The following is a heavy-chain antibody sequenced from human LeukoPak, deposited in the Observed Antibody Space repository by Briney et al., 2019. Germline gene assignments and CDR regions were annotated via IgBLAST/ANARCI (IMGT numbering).Heavy chain of an antibody. CDR2: IWYDGSNK. CDR3: AFLTVTGYFDY. CDR1: GFTFSSYG. D-gene: IGHD1-14*01. Sequence: PGRSLRLSCAASGFTFSSYGMHWVRQAPGKGLEWVAVIWYDGSNKYYADSVKGRFTISRDNSKNTLYLQMNSLRAEDTAVYYCAFLTVTGYFDYWGQGTLVTVSS. J-gene: IGHJ4*02. V-gene: IGHV3-33*01.